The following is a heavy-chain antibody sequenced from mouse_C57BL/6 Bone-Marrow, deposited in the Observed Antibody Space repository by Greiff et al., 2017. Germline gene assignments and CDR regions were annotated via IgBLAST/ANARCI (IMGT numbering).Heavy chain of an antibody. CDR1: GYTFTSYG. CDR3: ARYDGGY. Sequence: QVQLKESGAELARPGASVKLSCKASGYTFTSYGISWVKQRTGQGLEWIGEIYPRSGNTYYNEKFKGKATLTADKSSSTAYMELRSLTSEDSAVYFCARYDGGYWGRGTTLTVSS. D-gene: IGHD2-3*01. J-gene: IGHJ2*01. V-gene: IGHV1-81*01. CDR2: IYPRSGNT.